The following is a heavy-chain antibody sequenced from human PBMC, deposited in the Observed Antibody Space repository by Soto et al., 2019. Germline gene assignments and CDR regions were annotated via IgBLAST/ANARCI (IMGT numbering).Heavy chain of an antibody. CDR3: ARDSWGTLDY. Sequence: SELLSLTCTVSGGSISSYYWIWIRQPPGKGLEWIGYIYYSGSTNYNPSLRSRVTISVDTSKNQFSLKLSSVTAADTAVYYCARDSWGTLDYWGQGTLVTVAS. CDR2: IYYSGST. V-gene: IGHV4-59*01. CDR1: GGSISSYY. J-gene: IGHJ4*02. D-gene: IGHD3-16*01.